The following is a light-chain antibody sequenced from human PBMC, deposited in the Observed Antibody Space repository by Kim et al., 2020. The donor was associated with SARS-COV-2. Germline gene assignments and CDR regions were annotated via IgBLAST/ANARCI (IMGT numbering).Light chain of an antibody. CDR2: QDT. V-gene: IGLV3-1*01. Sequence: SVSPGQTASTTCSGDKLEDKYVCWYQQKAGQSPVLLIYQDTKWPSGIPERFSGSNSGNTATLTISGTRAMDEADYYCQTWDSSSVIFGGGTQLTVL. CDR1: KLEDKY. J-gene: IGLJ2*01. CDR3: QTWDSSSVI.